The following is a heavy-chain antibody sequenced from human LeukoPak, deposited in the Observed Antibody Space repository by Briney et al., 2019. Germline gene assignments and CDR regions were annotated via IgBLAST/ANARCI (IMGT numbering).Heavy chain of an antibody. CDR2: IYSGGST. D-gene: IGHD3-10*01. J-gene: IGHJ4*02. CDR3: ARFYFSGSGSYPSYFDS. CDR1: GFTVSSNS. Sequence: GGSLRHSCAASGFTVSSNSMCWVCQAPGKGLEWVSVIYSGGSTYYADSVKGRFTISRDNSKNTLYLQMNSLRAEDTAVYYCARFYFSGSGSYPSYFDSWGQGTLVTVSS. V-gene: IGHV3-53*01.